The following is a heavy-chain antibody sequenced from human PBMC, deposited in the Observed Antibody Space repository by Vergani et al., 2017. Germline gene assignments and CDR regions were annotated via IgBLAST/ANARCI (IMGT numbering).Heavy chain of an antibody. CDR3: AKAFSNAFDI. CDR1: GLTFDDYA. Sequence: EVQLVESGGVVVQPGGSLRLSCAASGLTFDDYAMHWVRQAPGKGLEWVSLISWDGGSTYYADSVKGRFTISRDNSKNSLYLQMNSLRAEDTALYYCAKAFSNAFDIWGQGTMVTVSS. V-gene: IGHV3-43D*03. CDR2: ISWDGGST. J-gene: IGHJ3*02.